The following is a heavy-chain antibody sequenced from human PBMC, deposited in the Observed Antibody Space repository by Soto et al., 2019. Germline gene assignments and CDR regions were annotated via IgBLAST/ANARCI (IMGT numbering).Heavy chain of an antibody. CDR1: GDSVSSNSAA. V-gene: IGHV6-1*01. J-gene: IGHJ6*02. CDR2: TYYRSKWYN. D-gene: IGHD6-19*01. Sequence: SQTLSLTCXISGDSVSSNSAAWNWIRQSPSRGLEWLGRTYYRSKWYNDYAVSVKSRITINPDTSKNQFSLQLNSVTPEDTAVYYCARDFRGIAVAGLTGGMDVWGQGTTVTVSS. CDR3: ARDFRGIAVAGLTGGMDV.